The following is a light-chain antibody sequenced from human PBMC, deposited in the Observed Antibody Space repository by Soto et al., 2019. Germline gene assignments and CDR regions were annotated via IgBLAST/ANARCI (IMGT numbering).Light chain of an antibody. CDR3: SSYTTSNTRQIV. CDR1: SSDVGVYNY. J-gene: IGLJ1*01. V-gene: IGLV2-14*01. CDR2: DVS. Sequence: SALTQPASVSGSPGQSITISCTGTSSDVGVYNYVSWYQQHPGKAPKFMIYDVSNRPSGVSNRLSGCKSGNTASLTISGLQAEDEADYYCSSYTTSNTRQIVFGTGTKVTVL.